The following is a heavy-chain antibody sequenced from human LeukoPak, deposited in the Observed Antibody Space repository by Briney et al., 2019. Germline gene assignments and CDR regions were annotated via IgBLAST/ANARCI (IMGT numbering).Heavy chain of an antibody. CDR2: INHSGST. CDR3: ARGPLLRYFDWLLYLNAFDI. Sequence: SETLSLTCAVYGGSFSGYYWSWIRQPPGKGLEWIGEINHSGSTNYNPSLKSRVTISVDTSKNQFSLKLSSVTAADTAVYYCARGPLLRYFDWLLYLNAFDIWGQGTMVTVSS. CDR1: GGSFSGYY. V-gene: IGHV4-34*01. J-gene: IGHJ3*02. D-gene: IGHD3-9*01.